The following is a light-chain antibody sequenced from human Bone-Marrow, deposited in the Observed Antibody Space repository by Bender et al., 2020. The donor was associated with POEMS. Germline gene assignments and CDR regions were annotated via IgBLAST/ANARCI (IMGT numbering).Light chain of an antibody. CDR1: SSDIGIYNL. CDR3: CSYADNSVWV. J-gene: IGLJ3*02. V-gene: IGLV2-23*02. CDR2: EVR. Sequence: QSALTQPASVSGSPGQSITISCTGTSSDIGIYNLVSWYQQHPGKAPKLLIYEVRKRPSGVSNRFSGSKSDNTASLTISGLQAEDEADFYCCSYADNSVWVFGGGTKLTVL.